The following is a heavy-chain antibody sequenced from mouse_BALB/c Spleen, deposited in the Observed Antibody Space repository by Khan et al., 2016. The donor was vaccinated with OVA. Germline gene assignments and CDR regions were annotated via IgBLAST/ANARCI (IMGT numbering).Heavy chain of an antibody. V-gene: IGHV8-12*01. CDR3: ARIVYEFDPWFAY. J-gene: IGHJ3*01. Sequence: QVTLKESGPGILQPSQTLSLTCSFSGFSLSTSGMGVSWIRQPSGKGLEWLSHIYWDDDKRYNPSLKSRLTISKDTSRNQVFLKITSVDTADTATYYFARIVYEFDPWFAYWGQGTLVTVSA. D-gene: IGHD2-4*01. CDR1: GFSLSTSGMG. CDR2: IYWDDDK.